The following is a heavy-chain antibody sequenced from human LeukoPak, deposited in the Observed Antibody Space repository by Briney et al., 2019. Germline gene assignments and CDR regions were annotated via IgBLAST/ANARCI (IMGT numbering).Heavy chain of an antibody. J-gene: IGHJ3*02. V-gene: IGHV1-46*01. CDR2: INPSGGST. CDR1: GYTFTSYY. Sequence: ASVKVSCKASGYTFTSYYMHWVRQAPGQGLEWMGIINPSGGSTSYAQKFQGRVTMTRDTSTSTVYMELSSLRSEDTAVYYCAKTQLWFGEYDAFDIWGQGTMVTVSS. D-gene: IGHD3-10*01. CDR3: AKTQLWFGEYDAFDI.